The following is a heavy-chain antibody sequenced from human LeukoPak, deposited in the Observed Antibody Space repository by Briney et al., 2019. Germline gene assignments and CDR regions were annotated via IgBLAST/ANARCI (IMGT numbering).Heavy chain of an antibody. CDR1: GYIFTGYY. CDR3: ASAYYDFWSGSFSGPSSAYYYGMDV. V-gene: IGHV1-2*02. CDR2: INPNSGGT. J-gene: IGHJ6*02. D-gene: IGHD3-3*01. Sequence: ASVKVSCKASGYIFTGYYMHWVRQAPGQGLERMGWINPNSGGTNYAQKFQGRVTMTRDTSISTAYMELSRLRSDDTAVYYCASAYYDFWSGSFSGPSSAYYYGMDVWGQGTTVTVSS.